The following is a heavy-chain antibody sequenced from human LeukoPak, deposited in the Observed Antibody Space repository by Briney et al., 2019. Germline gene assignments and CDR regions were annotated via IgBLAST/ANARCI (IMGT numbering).Heavy chain of an antibody. V-gene: IGHV3-7*01. D-gene: IGHD2-15*01. J-gene: IGHJ6*03. Sequence: GGSLRLSCLASGITSNNYWMAWVRQAPGKGLEWMANINEDESEKYYVDSVRGRFTISRDISKNTLYLQMNSLRAEDTAVYYCAKVSLHMDCSGGSCYPYYYYYMDVWGKGTTVTVSS. CDR3: AKVSLHMDCSGGSCYPYYYYYMDV. CDR1: GITSNNYW. CDR2: INEDESEK.